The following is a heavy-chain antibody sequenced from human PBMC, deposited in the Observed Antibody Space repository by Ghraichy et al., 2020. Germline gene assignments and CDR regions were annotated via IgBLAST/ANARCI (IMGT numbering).Heavy chain of an antibody. Sequence: LNISCAASGFTFDDYAMHWVRQPPGKGLEWVSFITGDGVGTYYAGSVKGRFTISRDNSKNSLFLQMNSLRIEDSAFYFCARDRDTTGWINWGQGTLVTVSS. D-gene: IGHD6-19*01. CDR3: ARDRDTTGWIN. CDR1: GFTFDDYA. J-gene: IGHJ4*02. CDR2: ITGDGVGT. V-gene: IGHV3-43*02.